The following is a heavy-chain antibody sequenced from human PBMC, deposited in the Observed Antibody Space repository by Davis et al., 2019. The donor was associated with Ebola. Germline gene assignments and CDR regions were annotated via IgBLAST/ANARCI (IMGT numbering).Heavy chain of an antibody. D-gene: IGHD3-3*01. Sequence: GESLKISCAASGFTFSSYAMSWVRQAPGKGLEWVSAISGSGGSTYYADSVKGRFTISRDNSKNTLYLQMNSLRAEDTAVYYCARVSFNYDFWSGHFDYWGQGTLVTVSS. J-gene: IGHJ4*02. CDR1: GFTFSSYA. CDR3: ARVSFNYDFWSGHFDY. V-gene: IGHV3-23*01. CDR2: ISGSGGST.